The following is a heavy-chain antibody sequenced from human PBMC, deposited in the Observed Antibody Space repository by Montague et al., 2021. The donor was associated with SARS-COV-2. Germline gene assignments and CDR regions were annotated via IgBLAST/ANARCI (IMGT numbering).Heavy chain of an antibody. CDR2: IYDSGST. V-gene: IGHV4-39*02. CDR1: GGSISSSNYY. CDR3: ARRGRKLLPVATTIGGFEI. J-gene: IGHJ3*02. D-gene: IGHD5-12*01. Sequence: SETLSLTCTVSGGSISSSNYYWDWIRQPPGKGLEWIGSIYDSGSTYYXXXLKSRVTISVDTSKNHFSLKLSSVTAADTAVYYCARRGRKLLPVATTIGGFEIWGQGTMVTVSS.